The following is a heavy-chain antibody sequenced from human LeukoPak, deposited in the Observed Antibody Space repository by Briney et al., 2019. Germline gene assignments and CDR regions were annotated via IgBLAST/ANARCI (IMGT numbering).Heavy chain of an antibody. D-gene: IGHD3-3*01. CDR1: GGSISSSSYY. CDR2: IYYSGST. Sequence: SETLSLTCTVPGGSISSSSYYCGWIRQPPGKGPEWIGSIYYSGSTYYNPSLKSRVTISVDTSKNQFSLKLSSVTAADTAVYYCARLSDFWSGYPGYWGQGTLVTVSS. CDR3: ARLSDFWSGYPGY. V-gene: IGHV4-39*01. J-gene: IGHJ4*02.